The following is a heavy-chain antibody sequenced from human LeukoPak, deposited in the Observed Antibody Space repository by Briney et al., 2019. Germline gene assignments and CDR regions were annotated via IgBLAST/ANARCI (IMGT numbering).Heavy chain of an antibody. D-gene: IGHD1-26*01. Sequence: GGSLRLSCAASGFTFSSYGMHWVRQAPDKGLEWVAVISYDGSNKYYADSVKGRFTISRDNSKNTLYLQMNSLRAEDTAVYYCAKEGPVGVCDYWGQGPLVTVSS. CDR3: AKEGPVGVCDY. CDR1: GFTFSSYG. J-gene: IGHJ4*02. CDR2: ISYDGSNK. V-gene: IGHV3-30*18.